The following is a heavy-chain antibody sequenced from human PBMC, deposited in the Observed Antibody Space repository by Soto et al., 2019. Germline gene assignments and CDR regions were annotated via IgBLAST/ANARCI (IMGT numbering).Heavy chain of an antibody. CDR2: FDPEDGET. CDR1: GYTLTELS. J-gene: IGHJ4*02. V-gene: IGHV1-24*01. Sequence: QVQLVQSGAEVKKPGASVKVSCKVSGYTLTELSMHWVRQAPGKGLEWMGGFDPEDGETIYAQKFQGRVTMTEDTSPDTADMELSSLRSEEKDVYYCDTVGGGVGVPVAPDYWGQGTLVTVSS. CDR3: DTVGGGVGVPVAPDY. D-gene: IGHD1-26*01.